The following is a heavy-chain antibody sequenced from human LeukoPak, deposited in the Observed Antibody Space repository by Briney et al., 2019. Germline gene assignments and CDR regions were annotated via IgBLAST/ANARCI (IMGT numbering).Heavy chain of an antibody. J-gene: IGHJ4*02. Sequence: SETLFLTCTVSGGSISNYYWSWIRQPPGKELEWIGYIYYSGSTNYNPSLKSRVTISVDTSKNQFSLTLSSVTAADTAVYYCARGQKYRNGYTVTELGSGYFDYWGQGTLVTVSS. CDR1: GGSISNYY. CDR3: ARGQKYRNGYTVTELGSGYFDY. CDR2: IYYSGST. D-gene: IGHD5-18*01. V-gene: IGHV4-59*01.